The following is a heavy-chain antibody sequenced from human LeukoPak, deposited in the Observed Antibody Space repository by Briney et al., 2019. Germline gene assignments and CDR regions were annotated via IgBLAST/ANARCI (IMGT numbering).Heavy chain of an antibody. CDR1: GFTFSSYW. D-gene: IGHD4-23*01. Sequence: KPGGSLRLSCAASGFTFSSYWMSWIRQPPGKGLEWIGEINHSGSTNYNPSLKSRVTISVDTSKNQFSLKLSSVTAADTAVYYCARLGRSTVADRYYYMDVWGKGTTVTVSS. J-gene: IGHJ6*03. CDR3: ARLGRSTVADRYYYMDV. V-gene: IGHV4-34*01. CDR2: INHSGST.